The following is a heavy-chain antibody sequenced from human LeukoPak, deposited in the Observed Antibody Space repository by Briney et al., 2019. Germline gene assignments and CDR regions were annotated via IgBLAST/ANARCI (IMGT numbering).Heavy chain of an antibody. CDR3: ARGSYYYGSGTPKFDY. J-gene: IGHJ4*02. CDR1: GGSINNYY. D-gene: IGHD3-10*01. Sequence: SETLSLTCTVSGGSINNYYWSWIRQHPGKGLEWIGCIYYSGSTYYNPSLKSRVTISVDTSKNQFSLKLSSVTAADTAVYYCARGSYYYGSGTPKFDYWGQGTLVTVSS. CDR2: IYYSGST. V-gene: IGHV4-59*06.